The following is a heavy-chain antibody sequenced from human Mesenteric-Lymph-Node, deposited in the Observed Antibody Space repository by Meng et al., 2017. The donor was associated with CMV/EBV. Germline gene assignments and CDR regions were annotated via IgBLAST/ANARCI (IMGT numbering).Heavy chain of an antibody. Sequence: KASGGTFSSYAINWVRQAPGQGLEWMGRIIPILGITNYAQKFQGRVTITADKSTSTAYMELSSLRSEDTAVYYCARGGFSLTNWFDPWGQGTLVTVSS. CDR3: ARGGFSLTNWFDP. J-gene: IGHJ5*02. CDR2: IIPILGIT. CDR1: GGTFSSYA. V-gene: IGHV1-69*04. D-gene: IGHD3-16*01.